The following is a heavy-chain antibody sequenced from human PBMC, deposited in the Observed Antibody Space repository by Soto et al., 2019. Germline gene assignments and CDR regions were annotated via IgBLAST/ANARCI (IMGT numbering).Heavy chain of an antibody. J-gene: IGHJ3*02. CDR2: LYWDDEQ. V-gene: IGHV2-5*02. CDR1: GFSLSGDGVG. Sequence: QITLKESGPSLVKPTQRLTLTCTVSGFSLSGDGVGVGWIRQPPGKALEWLALLYWDDEQRHSPSLNTTLSITKDTSKTQLVLTMTHMDTVDTATYYRALAFGGTSWPNITFDIWAQATVVTSSS. D-gene: IGHD3-3*02. CDR3: ALAFGGTSWPNITFDI.